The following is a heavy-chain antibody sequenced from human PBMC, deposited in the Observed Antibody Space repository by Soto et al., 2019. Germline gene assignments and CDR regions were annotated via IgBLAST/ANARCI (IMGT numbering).Heavy chain of an antibody. CDR2: IYHSGST. D-gene: IGHD5-18*01. J-gene: IGHJ4*02. CDR1: DGSSISGGCS. V-gene: IGHV4-61*08. CDR3: ARGRGYSYGFFYYFDY. Sequence: SETLCVTCTVADGSSISGGCSWSWNRQPPGKGLEWIGYIYHSGSTNYNPSLKSRVTISVDTSKNQFSLKLSSVTAADTAVYYCARGRGYSYGFFYYFDYWGQGTLVTVSS.